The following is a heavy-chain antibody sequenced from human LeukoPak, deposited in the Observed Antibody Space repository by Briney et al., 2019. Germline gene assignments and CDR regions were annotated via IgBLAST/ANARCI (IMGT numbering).Heavy chain of an antibody. Sequence: SETLSLTCTVSGGSISSYYWSWIRQPPGKGLEWIGYIYYSGSTNYNPSLKSRVTISVDTSKNQFSLKLSSVTAADTAVYYCARRGSGYYSAIFDYWGQGTRVTVSS. J-gene: IGHJ4*02. CDR3: ARRGSGYYSAIFDY. CDR1: GGSISSYY. V-gene: IGHV4-59*08. D-gene: IGHD3-22*01. CDR2: IYYSGST.